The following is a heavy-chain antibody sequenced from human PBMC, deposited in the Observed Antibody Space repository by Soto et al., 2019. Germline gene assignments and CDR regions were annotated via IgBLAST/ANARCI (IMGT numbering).Heavy chain of an antibody. V-gene: IGHV1-69*13. CDR1: GGTFSSYA. D-gene: IGHD5-18*01. J-gene: IGHJ6*02. CDR2: IIPIFGTA. CDR3: ARNRGYSHGSLKYYYYGMDV. Sequence: SVKVSCKASGGTFSSYAISWVRQAPGQGLEWMGGIIPIFGTANYAQKFQGRVTITADESTSTAYMELSSLRSEDTAVYYCARNRGYSHGSLKYYYYGMDVWGQGTTVTVSS.